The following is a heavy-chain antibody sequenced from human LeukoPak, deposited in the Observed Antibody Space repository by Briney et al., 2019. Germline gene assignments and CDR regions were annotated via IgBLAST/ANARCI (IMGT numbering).Heavy chain of an antibody. CDR1: GFTFSNYW. V-gene: IGHV3-74*01. Sequence: GGSLRLSCVASGFTFSNYWTLWVRQAPGKGLMWVSLISTDGKSTRYAESVKGRFTISRDNAKNALYLQMDILRVEDTALYFCVRDYQFIQEVWGQGTTVTVSS. D-gene: IGHD2-2*01. CDR2: ISTDGKST. J-gene: IGHJ6*02. CDR3: VRDYQFIQEV.